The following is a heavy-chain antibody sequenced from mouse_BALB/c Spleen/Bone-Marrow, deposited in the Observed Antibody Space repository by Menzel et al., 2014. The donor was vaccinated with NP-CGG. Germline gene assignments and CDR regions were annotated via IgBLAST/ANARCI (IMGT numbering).Heavy chain of an antibody. CDR2: IWSGGGS. CDR3: ARTSNYVDFDY. Sequence: VHLVESGPGLVQPSQSLSITCTASGFSLTSYGVHWVRQSPGKGLEWLGAIWSGGGSDYNAAFISRLSITKDNSKSQVFFKMFSLQVDDTAIYYCARTSNYVDFDYWGQGTTLTVSS. CDR1: GFSLTSYG. J-gene: IGHJ2*01. D-gene: IGHD2-5*01. V-gene: IGHV2-4-1*01.